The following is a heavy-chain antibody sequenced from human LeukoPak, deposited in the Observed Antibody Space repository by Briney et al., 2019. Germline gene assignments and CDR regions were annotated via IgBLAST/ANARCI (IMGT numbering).Heavy chain of an antibody. J-gene: IGHJ4*02. D-gene: IGHD2-21*02. Sequence: GGSLRLSCAASGFTFSSYGMHWVRQAPGKGLEWVAVIWYDGSNKYYADSVKGRFTISRDNSKNTLYLQMNSLRAEDTAVYYCAKGGSAYCGGDCYSLDYWGQGTLVTVSS. CDR1: GFTFSSYG. CDR2: IWYDGSNK. V-gene: IGHV3-30*02. CDR3: AKGGSAYCGGDCYSLDY.